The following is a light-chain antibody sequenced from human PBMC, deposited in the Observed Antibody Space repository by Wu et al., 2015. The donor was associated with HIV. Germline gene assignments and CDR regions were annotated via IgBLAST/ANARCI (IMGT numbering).Light chain of an antibody. V-gene: IGKV3-20*01. CDR1: QSVRSSH. Sequence: EIVLTQSPGTLSLSPGEGATLSCRASQSVRSSHLAWYQQKPGQAPRLIIYGASSRATGIPDRFSGSRSGTDFTLTISRLEPEDFAVYYCQQYGFSQLTFGGGTKVEIK. CDR3: QQYGFSQLT. J-gene: IGKJ4*01. CDR2: GAS.